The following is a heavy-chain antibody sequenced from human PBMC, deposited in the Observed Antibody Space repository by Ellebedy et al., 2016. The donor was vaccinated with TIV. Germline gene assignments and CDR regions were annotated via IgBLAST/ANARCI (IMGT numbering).Heavy chain of an antibody. CDR2: TRDKAHSYTT. CDR3: TRDLAVPGP. Sequence: GESLKISXVASGFTFSDYYMDWVRQAPGKGLEWVGRTRDKAHSYTTEYAASAKGRFTISRDDSKNSVYLQMNGLKTEDTAVYYCTRDLAVPGPWGQGTLVTVSS. CDR1: GFTFSDYY. J-gene: IGHJ4*02. D-gene: IGHD6-19*01. V-gene: IGHV3-72*01.